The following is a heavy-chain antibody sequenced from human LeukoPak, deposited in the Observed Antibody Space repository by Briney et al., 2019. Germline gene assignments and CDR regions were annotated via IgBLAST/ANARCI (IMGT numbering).Heavy chain of an antibody. Sequence: SETLSLTCTVSGGSISSYYWSWIRQPPGKGLEWIGYIYYSGSTNYNPSLKSRVTISVDTSKNQFSLKLSSVTAADTAVYYCARGLPYYDHVWGSLDYWGQGTLVTVSS. V-gene: IGHV4-59*12. J-gene: IGHJ4*02. CDR2: IYYSGST. CDR1: GGSISSYY. CDR3: ARGLPYYDHVWGSLDY. D-gene: IGHD3-16*01.